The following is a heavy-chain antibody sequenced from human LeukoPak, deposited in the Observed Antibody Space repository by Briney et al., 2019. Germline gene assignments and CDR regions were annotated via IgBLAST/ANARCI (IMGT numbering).Heavy chain of an antibody. J-gene: IGHJ6*03. CDR2: IYYSGST. Sequence: SETLSLTCTVSSGSISSSSYYWGWIRQPPGKGLEWIGSIYYSGSTNYNPSLKSRVTISVDTSKNQFSLKLSSVTAADTAVYYCARVPSRRGYCSSTSCRIPYYYYYMDVWGKGTTVTVSS. CDR3: ARVPSRRGYCSSTSCRIPYYYYYMDV. V-gene: IGHV4-39*01. D-gene: IGHD2-2*01. CDR1: SGSISSSSYY.